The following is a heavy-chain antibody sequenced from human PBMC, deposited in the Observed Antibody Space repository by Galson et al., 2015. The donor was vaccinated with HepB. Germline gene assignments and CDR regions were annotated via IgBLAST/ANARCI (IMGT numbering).Heavy chain of an antibody. CDR2: IYSGGST. J-gene: IGHJ4*02. D-gene: IGHD1-20*01. CDR1: GFTVSSNY. Sequence: SLRLSCAASGFTVSSNYMSWVRQAPGKGLEWVSVIYSGGSTYYADSVKGRFIISRDNSKNTLYLQMNSLRAEDTAVYYCARVQYNSLADYWCQGTLVTVSS. V-gene: IGHV3-53*01. CDR3: ARVQYNSLADY.